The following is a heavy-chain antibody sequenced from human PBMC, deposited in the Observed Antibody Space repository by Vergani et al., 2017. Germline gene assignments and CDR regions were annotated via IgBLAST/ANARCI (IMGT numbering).Heavy chain of an antibody. Sequence: QVQLQESGPGLVKPSQTLSLTCTVYGGSFSGYYWGWIRKPPGRGLEWIGSIYHTGSAYYNPSLKSRVTVSVDTSMNQVSLKLNSAAAADTAVYYCVRTVALWFGETKDGGWFDPWGQGTLVTVTS. CDR2: IYHTGSA. CDR1: GGSFSGYY. CDR3: VRTVALWFGETKDGGWFDP. J-gene: IGHJ5*02. D-gene: IGHD3-10*01. V-gene: IGHV4-38-2*02.